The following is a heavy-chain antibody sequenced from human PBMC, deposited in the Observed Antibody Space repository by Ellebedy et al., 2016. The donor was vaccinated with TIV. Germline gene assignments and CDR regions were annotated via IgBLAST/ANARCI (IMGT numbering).Heavy chain of an antibody. D-gene: IGHD4-17*01. J-gene: IGHJ4*02. Sequence: ASVKVSXXASGGTFSSYAISWVRQAPGQGLEWMGIINPSGGSTSYAQKFQGRVTMTRDTSTSTVYMELSSLRSEDTAVYYCAREGGGDYGYFDYWGQGTLVTVSS. CDR1: GGTFSSYA. V-gene: IGHV1-46*01. CDR3: AREGGGDYGYFDY. CDR2: INPSGGST.